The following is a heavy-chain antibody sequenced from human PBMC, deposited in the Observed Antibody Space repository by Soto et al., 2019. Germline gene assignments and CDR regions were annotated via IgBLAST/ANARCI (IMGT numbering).Heavy chain of an antibody. V-gene: IGHV3-23*01. Sequence: GGSLRLSCTASVFTFSSYAMSWVRQAPGKGLEWVSGISASGYPYYADSVKGRFTISRDNSKNTLFMQMNSLRAEDTAVYYCAKVINCGGDCAPINWGQGTLVTVSS. CDR1: VFTFSSYA. CDR3: AKVINCGGDCAPIN. CDR2: ISASGYP. D-gene: IGHD2-21*02. J-gene: IGHJ4*02.